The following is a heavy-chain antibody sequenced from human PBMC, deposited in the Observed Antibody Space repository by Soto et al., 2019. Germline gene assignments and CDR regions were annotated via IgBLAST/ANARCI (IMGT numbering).Heavy chain of an antibody. CDR1: GYTFTSYA. CDR2: INAGNGNT. V-gene: IGHV1-3*01. J-gene: IGHJ5*02. Sequence: AASVKVSCKASGYTFTSYAMHWVRQAPGQRLEWMGWINAGNGNTKYLQKFQGRVTITRDTSASTAYMELSSLRSEDTAVYYCARGSSITIFGVVTPTWFDPWGQGTLVTVSS. D-gene: IGHD3-3*01. CDR3: ARGSSITIFGVVTPTWFDP.